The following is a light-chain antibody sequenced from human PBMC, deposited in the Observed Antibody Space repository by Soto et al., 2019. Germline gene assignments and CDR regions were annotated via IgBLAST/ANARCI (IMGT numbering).Light chain of an antibody. J-gene: IGKJ1*01. V-gene: IGKV3-15*01. Sequence: EIVMTQSPATLSVSPGERATLSCRASQSVSSKLAWFQQKPGQAPSLLIYGVSTRATGVPVRFSGSASGTEFTLTINSLQSEDFAVYYCQQYDSSPRTFGQGTKVDIK. CDR3: QQYDSSPRT. CDR2: GVS. CDR1: QSVSSK.